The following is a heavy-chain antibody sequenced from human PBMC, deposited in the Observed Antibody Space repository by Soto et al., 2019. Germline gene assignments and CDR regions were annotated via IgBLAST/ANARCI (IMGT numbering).Heavy chain of an antibody. CDR1: GFTSTDYW. CDR2: IKQDGSQE. CDR3: AIFPYCGSNSCSYID. J-gene: IGHJ4*02. Sequence: PGGSLRLSCVASGFTSTDYWMSWVRQAPGKGLEWVANIKQDGSQEYYVDSVKGRFTISRDNAKNSLYLQMNSLKAEDTAVYYCAIFPYCGSNSCSYIDWGPGTLVTVFS. D-gene: IGHD2-2*01. V-gene: IGHV3-7*01.